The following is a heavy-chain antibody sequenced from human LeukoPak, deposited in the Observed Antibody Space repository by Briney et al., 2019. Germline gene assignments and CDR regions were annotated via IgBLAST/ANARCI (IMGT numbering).Heavy chain of an antibody. J-gene: IGHJ4*02. D-gene: IGHD4-17*01. CDR3: ARDVYGDYALGY. V-gene: IGHV1-69*13. CDR1: GGTFSSYA. Sequence: SVKVSCKASGGTFSSYAISWVRQAPGQGLEWMGGIIPIFGTANYAQKFQGRVTITADESTSTAYMELSSLRSEDTAVYYCARDVYGDYALGYWGQGTLVTVSS. CDR2: IIPIFGTA.